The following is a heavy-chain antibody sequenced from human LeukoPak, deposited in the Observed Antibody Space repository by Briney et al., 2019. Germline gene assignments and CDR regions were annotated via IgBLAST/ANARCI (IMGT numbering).Heavy chain of an antibody. Sequence: SQTLSLTCTVSGGSISSGDYYWSWIRQPPGKGLEWIGYMYYSGSTYYNPSLKSRVTISVDTSKNQFSLKLSSVTAADTAVYYCARIPVVVAPDNYYYYYYGMDVWGQGTTVTVSS. V-gene: IGHV4-30-4*01. D-gene: IGHD2-15*01. CDR1: GGSISSGDYY. CDR3: ARIPVVVAPDNYYYYYYGMDV. CDR2: MYYSGST. J-gene: IGHJ6*02.